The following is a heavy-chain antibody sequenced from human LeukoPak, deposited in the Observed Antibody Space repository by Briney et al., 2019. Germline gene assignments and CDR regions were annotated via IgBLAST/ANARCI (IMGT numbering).Heavy chain of an antibody. CDR2: IYYSGST. CDR1: GGSISSYY. J-gene: IGHJ4*02. CDR3: ARAEGLVSYYNAYFDY. V-gene: IGHV4-59*01. D-gene: IGHD3-10*01. Sequence: SETLSLTCTVSGGSISSYYWSWIRQPPGKGLEWIGYIYYSGSTNYNPSLKSRVTISVDTSKNQFSLKLSSVTAADTAVYYCARAEGLVSYYNAYFDYWGQGTLVTVSS.